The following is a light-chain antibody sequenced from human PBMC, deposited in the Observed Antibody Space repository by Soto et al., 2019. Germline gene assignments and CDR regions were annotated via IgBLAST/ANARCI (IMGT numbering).Light chain of an antibody. V-gene: IGLV1-44*01. CDR1: TSNIGSNS. Sequence: QSVLTQPPSASGTPGQKVTIVCSGRTSNIGSNSVNWYQQLPGTAPKLLIYSNNQRPSGVPDRFSGSKSGTSASLAISGLQSDDEADYYCAVWDDSLNCLGVFGGGTKVTVL. CDR2: SNN. J-gene: IGLJ3*02. CDR3: AVWDDSLNCLGV.